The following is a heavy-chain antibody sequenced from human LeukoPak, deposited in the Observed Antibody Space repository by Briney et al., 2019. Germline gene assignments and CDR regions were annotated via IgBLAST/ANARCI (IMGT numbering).Heavy chain of an antibody. D-gene: IGHD2-21*02. J-gene: IGHJ6*02. V-gene: IGHV1-18*01. CDR3: ARGRLVVVVTAQPLRYYYYGMDV. Sequence: ASVKVSCKTSGGTLNSHIFSWVRQAPGQGLEWMGWISAYNGNTNYAQKLQGRVTMTTDTSTSTAYMELRSLKSDDTAVYYCARGRLVVVVTAQPLRYYYYGMDVWGQGTTVTVSS. CDR1: GGTLNSHI. CDR2: ISAYNGNT.